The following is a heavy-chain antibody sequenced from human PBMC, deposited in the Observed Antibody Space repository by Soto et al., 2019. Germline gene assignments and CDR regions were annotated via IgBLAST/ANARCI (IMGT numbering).Heavy chain of an antibody. CDR3: AKGFVATKRRHYYYYGMDV. Sequence: GGSRRLSCAASGFTFDDYTMHWVRQAPGKGLEWVSLISWDGGSTYYADSVKGRFTISRDNSKNSLYLQMNSLRTEDTALYYCAKGFVATKRRHYYYYGMDVWGQGTTVTVSS. CDR2: ISWDGGST. V-gene: IGHV3-43*01. CDR1: GFTFDDYT. D-gene: IGHD2-21*01. J-gene: IGHJ6*02.